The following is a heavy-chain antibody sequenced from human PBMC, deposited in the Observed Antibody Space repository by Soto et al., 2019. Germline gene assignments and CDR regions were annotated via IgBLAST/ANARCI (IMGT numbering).Heavy chain of an antibody. V-gene: IGHV4-59*01. CDR2: IFYSGST. CDR1: GASISSYY. Sequence: PSETLSLTCSVSGASISSYYWSWIRQPPGKGLEWLDCIFYSGSTSYIPSLKSRVSISLDTSMNLFSLKLSSVTAADTAVYYCARTYDDSGPNSGGYGFDIWGQGTMVTVSS. CDR3: ARTYDDSGPNSGGYGFDI. D-gene: IGHD3-22*01. J-gene: IGHJ3*02.